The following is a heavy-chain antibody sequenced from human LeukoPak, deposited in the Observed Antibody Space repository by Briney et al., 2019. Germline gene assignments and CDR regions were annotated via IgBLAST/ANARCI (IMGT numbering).Heavy chain of an antibody. J-gene: IGHJ4*02. CDR1: GFTFDDYA. D-gene: IGHD1-14*01. CDR2: ISWNSGSI. V-gene: IGHV3-9*01. CDR3: ATGTVPSTFDY. Sequence: GGSLRLSCAASGFTFDDYAMHWVRQAPGKGLEWVSGISWNSGSIGYADSVKGRFTISRDNAKNSLYLQMNSLRAEDTALYYCATGTVPSTFDYWGQGTLVNVSS.